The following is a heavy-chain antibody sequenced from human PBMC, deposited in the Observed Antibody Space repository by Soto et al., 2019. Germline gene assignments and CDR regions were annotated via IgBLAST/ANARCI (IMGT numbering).Heavy chain of an antibody. CDR2: IYYSGST. J-gene: IGHJ6*02. V-gene: IGHV4-59*08. Sequence: SETLSLTCTVSGGSISSYYWSWIRQPPGKGLEWIGYIYYSGSTNYNPSLNSRVTMSVDTSKSQFSLKVSSVTAADTALYYCARQGFGQLHGLVDVWGPGTTVTVSS. D-gene: IGHD3-10*01. CDR1: GGSISSYY. CDR3: ARQGFGQLHGLVDV.